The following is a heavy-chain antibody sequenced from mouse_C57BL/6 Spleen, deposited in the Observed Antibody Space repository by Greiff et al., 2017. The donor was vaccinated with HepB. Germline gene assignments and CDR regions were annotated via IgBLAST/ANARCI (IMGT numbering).Heavy chain of an antibody. Sequence: EVKLMESGGGLVKPGGSLKLSCAASGFTFSDYGMHWVRQAPEKGLEWVAYISSGSSTIYYADTVKGRFTISRDNAKNTLFLQMTSLRSEDTAMYYCARPSSNYGWYFDVWGTGTTVTVSS. CDR3: ARPSSNYGWYFDV. CDR2: ISSGSSTI. CDR1: GFTFSDYG. V-gene: IGHV5-17*01. J-gene: IGHJ1*03. D-gene: IGHD2-5*01.